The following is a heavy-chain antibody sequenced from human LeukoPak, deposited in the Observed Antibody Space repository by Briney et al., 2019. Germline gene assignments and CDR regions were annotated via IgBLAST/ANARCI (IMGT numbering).Heavy chain of an antibody. CDR3: ARDEGYDITD. CDR1: GFTFSSYA. CDR2: ISYDGSNK. D-gene: IGHD3-9*01. J-gene: IGHJ4*02. V-gene: IGHV3-30*04. Sequence: GGSLRLSCAASGFTFSSYAMHWVRQAPGRGLEWVAVISYDGSNKYYADSVKGRFTISRDNSKNTLYLQMNSLRAEDTAVYYCARDEGYDITDWGQGTLVTVSP.